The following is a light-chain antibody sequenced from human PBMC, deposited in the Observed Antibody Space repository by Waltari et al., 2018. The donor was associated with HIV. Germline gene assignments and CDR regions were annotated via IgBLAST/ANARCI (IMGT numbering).Light chain of an antibody. CDR3: SSYAGSNNYV. Sequence: SALTQPPSASGSPGQSVTISCTGTSSDVGGYNYVSWYQQHPGKAPKLMIYEVSKRPSGVPDRFFGSKSGNTASLTVSGLQAEDEADYYCSSYAGSNNYVFGTGTKVTVL. CDR2: EVS. CDR1: SSDVGGYNY. V-gene: IGLV2-8*01. J-gene: IGLJ1*01.